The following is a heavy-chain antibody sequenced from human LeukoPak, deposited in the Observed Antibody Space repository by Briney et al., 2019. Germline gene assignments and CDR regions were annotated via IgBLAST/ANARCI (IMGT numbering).Heavy chain of an antibody. V-gene: IGHV1-8*01. D-gene: IGHD6-19*01. CDR1: GYTFTTYD. Sequence: ASVKVSCKASGYTFTTYDINWVRQATGQGLEWTGWMNPNSGNTGYTRKFQGRVTMTRNTSISTAYMELSSLRSEDTAVYYCARGRGSGHKENWFDPWGQGTLVTVSS. CDR3: ARGRGSGHKENWFDP. CDR2: MNPNSGNT. J-gene: IGHJ5*02.